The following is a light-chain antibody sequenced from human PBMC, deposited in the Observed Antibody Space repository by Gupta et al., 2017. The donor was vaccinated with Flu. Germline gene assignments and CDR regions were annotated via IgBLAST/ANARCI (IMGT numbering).Light chain of an antibody. J-gene: IGKJ1*01. V-gene: IGKV3-15*01. CDR2: GAS. CDR3: QHENNCPRT. CDR1: QSVSSD. Sequence: PAILSGSPGERATLSCRASQSVSSDLAWYQQKPGQAPRLLIYGASTRANGFPARFSGSGSGTEFTLTISSRQSEDFAVYYCQHENNCPRTFGQGTKVEIK.